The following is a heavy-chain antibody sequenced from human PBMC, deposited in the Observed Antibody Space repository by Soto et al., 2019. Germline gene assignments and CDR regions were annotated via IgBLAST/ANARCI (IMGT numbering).Heavy chain of an antibody. D-gene: IGHD2-15*01. J-gene: IGHJ6*02. CDR3: ARVTWSLAVYHYGMDV. V-gene: IGHV3-53*01. Sequence: EVQLVESGGGLIQPGGSLRLSCAASGFTVSRNYMSWVRQAPGKGLEWVSVSYSDDRTYYADSVKGRFTISRDNSKNTLYLQMNSLRAEDTAVDYCARVTWSLAVYHYGMDVWGQGTTVTVSS. CDR1: GFTVSRNY. CDR2: SYSDDRT.